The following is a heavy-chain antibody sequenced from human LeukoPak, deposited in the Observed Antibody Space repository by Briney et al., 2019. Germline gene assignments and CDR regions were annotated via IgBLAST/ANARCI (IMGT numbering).Heavy chain of an antibody. CDR3: ARVSRHYYGSGSYAEFDY. CDR2: IYYSGST. J-gene: IGHJ4*02. Sequence: SETLSLTCTVSGGSISSYYWSWIRQPPGKGLEWIGYIYYSGSTNYNPSLKSRVTISVDTSKNQFSLKLSSVTAADTAVYYCARVSRHYYGSGSYAEFDYWGQGTLVTVSS. V-gene: IGHV4-59*01. D-gene: IGHD3-10*01. CDR1: GGSISSYY.